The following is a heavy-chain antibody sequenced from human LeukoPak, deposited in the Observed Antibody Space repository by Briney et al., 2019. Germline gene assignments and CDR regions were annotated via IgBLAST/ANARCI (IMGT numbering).Heavy chain of an antibody. D-gene: IGHD5-24*01. CDR3: ARGKVEMATAGNWFDP. CDR1: GGTFSSYA. J-gene: IGHJ5*02. Sequence: SVKVSCKASGGTFSSYAISWVRQAPGQGLEWIGGIIPIFGTANYAQKFQGRVTITTDESTSTAYMELSSLRSEDTAVYYCARGKVEMATAGNWFDPWGQGTLVTVSS. CDR2: IIPIFGTA. V-gene: IGHV1-69*05.